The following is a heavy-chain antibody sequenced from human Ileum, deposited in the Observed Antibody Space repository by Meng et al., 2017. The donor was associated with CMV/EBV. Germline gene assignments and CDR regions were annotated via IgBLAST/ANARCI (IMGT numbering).Heavy chain of an antibody. J-gene: IGHJ4*02. CDR2: ISSNGNNK. V-gene: IGHV3-48*03. D-gene: IGHD3-10*01. CDR1: GFNFSYYE. Sequence: GESLEISCVASGFNFSYYEMDWVRQAPGKGLEWISYISSNGNNKYYSESVKGRFTISRDNAKSSLYLQMNSLRADDTAVYYCARDRRSMVRAAPDFWGQGTRVTVSS. CDR3: ARDRRSMVRAAPDF.